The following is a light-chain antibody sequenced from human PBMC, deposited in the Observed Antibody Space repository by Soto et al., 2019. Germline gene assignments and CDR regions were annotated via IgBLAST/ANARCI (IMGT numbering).Light chain of an antibody. J-gene: IGKJ1*01. CDR2: GAS. V-gene: IGKV3-20*01. Sequence: EVVMTQSPATLSVSTGERATLSCRASQSVSSSSLAWYQQKPGQAPRLLIYGASSRSTGIPDRFSGSGSGTDFTLSISRLEPEDFAVYYCQQYRTFGQRTKVDIK. CDR1: QSVSSSS. CDR3: QQYRT.